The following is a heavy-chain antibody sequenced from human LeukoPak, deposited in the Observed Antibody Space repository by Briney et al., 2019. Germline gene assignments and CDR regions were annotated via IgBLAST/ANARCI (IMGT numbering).Heavy chain of an antibody. J-gene: IGHJ6*04. V-gene: IGHV3-74*01. D-gene: IGHD3-10*02. CDR1: GFTFSDYW. Sequence: PGGSLRLSCAASGFTFSDYWMHWVRQAPGQGLVWVSRISSDGSRVTYADSVKGRFTISRDNAKNTLYLQMNSLRAEDTAVYDCAELGITMIGGVWGKGTTVTISS. CDR3: AELGITMIGGV. CDR2: ISSDGSRV.